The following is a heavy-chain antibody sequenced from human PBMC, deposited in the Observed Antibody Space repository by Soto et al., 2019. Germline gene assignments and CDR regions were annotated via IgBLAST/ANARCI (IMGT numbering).Heavy chain of an antibody. J-gene: IGHJ4*02. CDR3: AKDVEGGSLFRGAFDY. Sequence: PGGSLRLSCVASRFTFTSYAMSWVRQATGKGLEWVAAISASGGATIHADSVKGRLTISRDNSKNTLYLQMNSLGAEDTAVYYCAKDVEGGSLFRGAFDYWGQGTQVTVSS. CDR2: ISASGGAT. D-gene: IGHD1-26*01. CDR1: RFTFTSYA. V-gene: IGHV3-23*01.